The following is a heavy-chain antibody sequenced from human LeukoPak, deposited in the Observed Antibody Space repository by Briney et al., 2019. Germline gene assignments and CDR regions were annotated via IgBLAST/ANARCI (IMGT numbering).Heavy chain of an antibody. V-gene: IGHV3-21*05. Sequence: GGSLRLSCAGSGFTFSTSGMNWVRQAPGEGLELVSFIGTGRSDIYYADSVKGRFTISRDNAKDSLYLQMNSLRAEDTAVYYCARDPMVRGVRVNWFDPWGQGTLVTVSS. J-gene: IGHJ5*02. CDR2: IGTGRSDI. CDR1: GFTFSTSG. D-gene: IGHD3-10*01. CDR3: ARDPMVRGVRVNWFDP.